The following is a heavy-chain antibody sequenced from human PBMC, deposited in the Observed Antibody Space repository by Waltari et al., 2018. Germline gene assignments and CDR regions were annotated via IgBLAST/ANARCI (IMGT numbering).Heavy chain of an antibody. J-gene: IGHJ5*02. CDR3: ARDLYCGGDCYPPS. V-gene: IGHV1-8*01. D-gene: IGHD2-21*02. CDR1: GYTFTSYD. Sequence: QVQLVQSGAEVKKPGASVKVSCKASGYTFTSYDINWVRQATGQGLEWMGWMNPNSGNTGYEQKCQGRVTMTRNTSISTAYMELSSLRSEDTAVYYCARDLYCGGDCYPPSWGQGTLVTVSS. CDR2: MNPNSGNT.